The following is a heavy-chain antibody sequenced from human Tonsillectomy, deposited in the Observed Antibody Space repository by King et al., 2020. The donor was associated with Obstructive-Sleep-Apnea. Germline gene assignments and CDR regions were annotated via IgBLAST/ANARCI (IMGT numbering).Heavy chain of an antibody. CDR1: GFTFSSYA. CDR2: ISGSGGST. D-gene: IGHD6-19*01. J-gene: IGHJ4*02. V-gene: IGHV3-23*04. CDR3: ARLPSSGWDRGYFDY. Sequence: VQLVESGGGLVQPGGSLRLSCAASGFTFSSYAMSWVRQAPGTGLEWVSPISGSGGSTYYADSVKGRFTISRDNSKNTLYLQMNSLRAEDTAVYYCARLPSSGWDRGYFDYWGQGTLVTVSS.